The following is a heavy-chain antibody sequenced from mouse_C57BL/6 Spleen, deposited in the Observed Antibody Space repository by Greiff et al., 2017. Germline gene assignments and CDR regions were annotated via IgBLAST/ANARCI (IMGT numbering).Heavy chain of an antibody. Sequence: VQLQQSGAELARPGASVKLSCKASGYTFTSYGISWVKQRTGQGLEWIGEIYPRSGNTYYNEKFKGKATLTADKSSSTAYMELRSLTSEDSAVYFCARSSGSSYYWYFDVWGTGTTGTVSS. V-gene: IGHV1-81*01. CDR1: GYTFTSYG. D-gene: IGHD1-1*01. CDR3: ARSSGSSYYWYFDV. J-gene: IGHJ1*03. CDR2: IYPRSGNT.